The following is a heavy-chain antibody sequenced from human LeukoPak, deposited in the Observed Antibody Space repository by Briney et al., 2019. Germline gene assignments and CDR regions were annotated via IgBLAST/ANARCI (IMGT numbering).Heavy chain of an antibody. CDR3: AKDQPQMTTVTTGFHY. D-gene: IGHD4-17*01. J-gene: IGHJ4*02. Sequence: GGSLRLSCAASGFTFSSYGMHWVRQAPGKGLEWVAVISYGGSNKYYADSVKGRFTISRDNSKNTLCLQMNSLRAEDTAVYYCAKDQPQMTTVTTGFHYWGQGTLVTVSS. V-gene: IGHV3-30*18. CDR1: GFTFSSYG. CDR2: ISYGGSNK.